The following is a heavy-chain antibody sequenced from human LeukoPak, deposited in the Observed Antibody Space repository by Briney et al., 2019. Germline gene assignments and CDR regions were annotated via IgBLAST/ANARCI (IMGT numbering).Heavy chain of an antibody. CDR3: AKSRGRWLQFFPGDY. D-gene: IGHD5-24*01. Sequence: PGGSLRLSCAASGFTFSSYAMSWVRQAPGKGLEWVSAISGSGGSTYYADSVKGRFTISRDNSKNTLYLQMNSLRAEDTAVYYCAKSRGRWLQFFPGDYWGQGTLVTVYS. V-gene: IGHV3-23*01. CDR1: GFTFSSYA. CDR2: ISGSGGST. J-gene: IGHJ4*02.